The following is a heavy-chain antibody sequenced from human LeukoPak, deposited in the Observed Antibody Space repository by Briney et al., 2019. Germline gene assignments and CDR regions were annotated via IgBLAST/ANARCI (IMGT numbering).Heavy chain of an antibody. V-gene: IGHV3-7*01. Sequence: GGSLRLSCAASGFTFSTYWMSWVRQAPGKGLEWVANIKQDGGEKYYVDSVKGRFTISRDNAKNSLYLQMNSLRAEDTAVYYCARVGGAELDPGNWFDPWGQGTLVTVSS. CDR3: ARVGGAELDPGNWFDP. CDR2: IKQDGGEK. D-gene: IGHD1-1*01. CDR1: GFTFSTYW. J-gene: IGHJ5*02.